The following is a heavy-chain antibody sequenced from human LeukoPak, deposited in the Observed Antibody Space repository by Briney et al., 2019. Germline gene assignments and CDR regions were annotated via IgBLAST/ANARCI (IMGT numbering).Heavy chain of an antibody. CDR2: IYYSGST. D-gene: IGHD6-13*01. CDR3: ARAPVLSSSWFYYYYYYMDV. V-gene: IGHV4-59*01. CDR1: GGSISSYY. Sequence: SETLSLTCTVSGGSISSYYWSWIRQPPGKGLEWIGYIYYSGSTNYNPSLKSRVTISVDTSKNQFSLKLSSVTAADTAVYYCARAPVLSSSWFYYYYYYMDVWGKGTTVTVSS. J-gene: IGHJ6*03.